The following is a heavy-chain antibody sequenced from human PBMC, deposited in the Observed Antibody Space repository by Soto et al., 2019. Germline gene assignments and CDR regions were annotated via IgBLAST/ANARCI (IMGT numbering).Heavy chain of an antibody. CDR3: ARHGLGYCSSTSCTYYYYYYMDV. J-gene: IGHJ6*03. CDR2: IYYSGST. CDR1: GGSISSYY. D-gene: IGHD2-2*01. V-gene: IGHV4-59*08. Sequence: PSETLSLTCTVSGGSISSYYWSWIRQPPGKGLEWIGYIYYSGSTNYNPSLKSRVTISVDTSKNQFSLKLSSVTAADTAVYYCARHGLGYCSSTSCTYYYYYYMDVWGKGTTVTVSS.